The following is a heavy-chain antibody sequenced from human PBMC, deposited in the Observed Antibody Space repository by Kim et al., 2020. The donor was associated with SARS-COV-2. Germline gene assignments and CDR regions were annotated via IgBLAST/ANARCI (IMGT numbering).Heavy chain of an antibody. CDR3: ARDRLMVRGVKNYYYGMDV. CDR1: GFTFSSYA. CDR2: ISYDGSNK. Sequence: GGSLRLSCAASGFTFSSYAMHWVRQAPGKGLEWVAVISYDGSNKYYADSVKGRFTISRDNSKNTLYLQMNSLRAEDTAVYYCARDRLMVRGVKNYYYGMDVWGQGTTVTVSS. J-gene: IGHJ6*02. D-gene: IGHD3-10*01. V-gene: IGHV3-30*04.